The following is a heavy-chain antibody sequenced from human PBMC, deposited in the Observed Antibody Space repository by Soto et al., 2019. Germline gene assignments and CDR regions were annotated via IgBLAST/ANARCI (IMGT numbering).Heavy chain of an antibody. D-gene: IGHD6-19*01. Sequence: QVQLVESGGGVVQPGRSLRLSCAASGFTFSSYGMHWVRQAQGKGLEWVAVISYDGSNKYYADSVKGRFTISRDNSKNTLYLQMNSLRAEDTAVYYCAKDSSGWYFDYWGQGTLVTVSS. V-gene: IGHV3-30*18. CDR2: ISYDGSNK. J-gene: IGHJ4*02. CDR3: AKDSSGWYFDY. CDR1: GFTFSSYG.